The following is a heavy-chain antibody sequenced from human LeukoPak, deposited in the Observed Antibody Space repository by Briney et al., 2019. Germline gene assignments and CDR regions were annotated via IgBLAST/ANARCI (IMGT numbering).Heavy chain of an antibody. CDR2: INSDGSST. D-gene: IGHD3-9*01. Sequence: GGSLRLSCAASGFTFSSYWMHWVRQAPGKGLVWVSRINSDGSSTSYADSVKGRFTISRDNSKSTLYLQMNSLRAEDTAVYYGARAGYDILTGWRHYYYYMDVWGKGTTVTVSS. CDR3: ARAGYDILTGWRHYYYYMDV. CDR1: GFTFSSYW. J-gene: IGHJ6*03. V-gene: IGHV3-74*01.